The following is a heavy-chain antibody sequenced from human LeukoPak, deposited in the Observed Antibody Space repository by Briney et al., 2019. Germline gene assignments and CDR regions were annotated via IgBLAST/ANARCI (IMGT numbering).Heavy chain of an antibody. V-gene: IGHV3-53*04. D-gene: IGHD3-22*01. J-gene: IGHJ4*02. CDR2: TYSGGST. Sequence: GGSLRLSCAASGFTVSSNYMSWVRQAPGKGLEWVSVTYSGGSTYYADSVKGRFTISRHNSKNTLYLQMNSLRTEDTAVYYCARVSGYPSMYFDYWGQGTLVTVSP. CDR1: GFTVSSNY. CDR3: ARVSGYPSMYFDY.